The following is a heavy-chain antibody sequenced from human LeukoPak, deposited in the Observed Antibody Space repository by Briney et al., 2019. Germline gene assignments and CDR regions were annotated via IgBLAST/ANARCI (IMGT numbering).Heavy chain of an antibody. CDR3: ARGSSSGAYYFDY. V-gene: IGHV1-46*01. CDR2: LNPSGGST. CDR1: GYTFSNFY. Sequence: ASVKVSCKASGYTFSNFYMNWVRQAPGQGLEWMGILNPSGGSTRYAQKFQGRVTMTGDTSTSTVYMELSSLRSEDTAVYYCARGSSSGAYYFDYWGQGALVTVSS. J-gene: IGHJ4*02. D-gene: IGHD3-22*01.